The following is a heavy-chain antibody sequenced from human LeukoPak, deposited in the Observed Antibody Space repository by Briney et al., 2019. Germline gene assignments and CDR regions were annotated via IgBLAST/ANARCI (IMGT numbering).Heavy chain of an antibody. CDR2: ISGSGGST. CDR3: AKDVTSSRYYYYGMDV. CDR1: GFTFSSYA. V-gene: IGHV3-23*01. D-gene: IGHD2-2*01. Sequence: GGSLRLSCAASGFTFSSYAMSWVRQAPGKGLEWVSAISGSGGSTYYADSVKGRLTISRDNSKNTLYLQMNSLRAEDTAVYYCAKDVTSSRYYYYGMDVWGQGTTVTVSS. J-gene: IGHJ6*02.